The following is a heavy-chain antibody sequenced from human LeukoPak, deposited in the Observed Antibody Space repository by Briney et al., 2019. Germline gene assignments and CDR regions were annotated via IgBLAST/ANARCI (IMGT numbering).Heavy chain of an antibody. V-gene: IGHV1-18*01. J-gene: IGHJ3*02. Sequence: ASVKVSCKASGYTFYNYGFSWVRQAPGQGLEWMGWISAHNGNTNYAQKLQGRVTMTTDTSTSAAYMELRSLRSDDTAVYYCARDVAMITFGGVIAHDAFDIWGQGTMVTVSS. CDR1: GYTFYNYG. CDR2: ISAHNGNT. D-gene: IGHD3-16*02. CDR3: ARDVAMITFGGVIAHDAFDI.